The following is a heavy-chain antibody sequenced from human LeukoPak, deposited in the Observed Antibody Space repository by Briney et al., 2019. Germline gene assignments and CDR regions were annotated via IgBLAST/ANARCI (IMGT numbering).Heavy chain of an antibody. CDR3: ARDTGMGYYDSSGYYSDAFDI. Sequence: SETLSLTCTVSGGSISSGAYYWSWIRQHPGKGLEWTGYIYYIGTTYYNPSLKSRVSISEDTSKNQFSLKLSSVTAADTAVYYCARDTGMGYYDSSGYYSDAFDIWGQGTMVTVSS. D-gene: IGHD3-22*01. CDR1: GGSISSGAYY. J-gene: IGHJ3*02. V-gene: IGHV4-31*03. CDR2: IYYIGTT.